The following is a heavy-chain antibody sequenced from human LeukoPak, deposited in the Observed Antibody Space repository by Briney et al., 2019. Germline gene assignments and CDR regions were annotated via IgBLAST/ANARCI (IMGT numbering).Heavy chain of an antibody. Sequence: ASVKVSCKASGYTFTKYGITWVRQAPGQRLEWMGWISTYNGNTNYAQKLQGRVTMTTDTSTSTAYMELRSLISDDAAVYYCARGDDYGDYWELYWGQGTLVTVSS. J-gene: IGHJ4*02. CDR1: GYTFTKYG. D-gene: IGHD4-17*01. V-gene: IGHV1-18*01. CDR3: ARGDDYGDYWELY. CDR2: ISTYNGNT.